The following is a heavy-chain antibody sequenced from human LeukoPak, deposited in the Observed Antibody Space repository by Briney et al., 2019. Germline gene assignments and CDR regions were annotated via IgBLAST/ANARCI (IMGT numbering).Heavy chain of an antibody. V-gene: IGHV1-69*05. Sequence: ASVKVSCKASGGTFSSYAISWARQAPGQGLEWMGGIIPIFGTANYAQKFQGRVTITTDESTSTAYMELSSLRSEDTAVYYCARAPYYDFWSGYYIPGGGAFDIWGQGTMVTVSS. CDR3: ARAPYYDFWSGYYIPGGGAFDI. CDR2: IIPIFGTA. CDR1: GGTFSSYA. D-gene: IGHD3-3*01. J-gene: IGHJ3*02.